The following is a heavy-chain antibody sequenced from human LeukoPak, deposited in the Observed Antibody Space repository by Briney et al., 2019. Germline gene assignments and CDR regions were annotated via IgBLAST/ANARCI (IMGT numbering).Heavy chain of an antibody. D-gene: IGHD6-6*01. CDR1: GFTFSSYW. CDR3: ARSSIAARGWFDP. CDR2: IKQDGSEK. V-gene: IGHV3-7*05. Sequence: PGGSLRLSCAASGFTFSSYWMSWVRQAPGKGLEWVANIKQDGSEKYYVDSVKGRFTISRDNAKNSLCLQMNSPRAEGTAVYYCARSSIAARGWFDPWGQGTLVTVSS. J-gene: IGHJ5*02.